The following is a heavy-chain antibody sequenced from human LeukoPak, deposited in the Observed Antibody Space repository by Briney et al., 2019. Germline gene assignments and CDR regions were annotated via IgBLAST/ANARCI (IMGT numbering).Heavy chain of an antibody. V-gene: IGHV3-48*01. Sequence: PGGSLRLSCAASGFTFITYSMNWVRQAPGKGLEWVSYISSSSSTIYYADSVKGRFTISRDNAKNSLYLQMNSLRAEDTAVYYCARNLLEWEDYMDVWGKGTTVTVSS. D-gene: IGHD1-26*01. CDR3: ARNLLEWEDYMDV. J-gene: IGHJ6*03. CDR1: GFTFITYS. CDR2: ISSSSSTI.